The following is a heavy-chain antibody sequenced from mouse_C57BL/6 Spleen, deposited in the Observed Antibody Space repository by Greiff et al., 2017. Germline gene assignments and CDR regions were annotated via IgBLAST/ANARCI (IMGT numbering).Heavy chain of an antibody. CDR1: GYTFTDYN. Sequence: EVHLVESGPELVKPGASVKMSCKASGYTFTDYNMHWVKQSHGKSLEWIGYINPNNGGTSYNQKFKGKATLTVNKSSSTAYMELRSLTSEDSAVYYCARSPYYGSSYWYFDVWGTGTTVTVSS. J-gene: IGHJ1*03. CDR3: ARSPYYGSSYWYFDV. D-gene: IGHD1-1*01. V-gene: IGHV1-22*01. CDR2: INPNNGGT.